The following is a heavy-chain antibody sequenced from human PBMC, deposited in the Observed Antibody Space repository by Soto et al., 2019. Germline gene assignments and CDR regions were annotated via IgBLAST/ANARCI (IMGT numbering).Heavy chain of an antibody. J-gene: IGHJ6*02. CDR2: IIPIFGTA. D-gene: IGHD6-13*01. V-gene: IGHV1-69*01. Sequence: QVQLVQSGAEVKKPGSSVKVSCKASGGTFSSYAISWVRQAPGQGLEWMGGIIPIFGTANYAQKFQGRVTITADESTSTAYMELSSLRSEDTAVYYCASPYSSSWYRPYYYYGMDVWGQGTTVTVSS. CDR1: GGTFSSYA. CDR3: ASPYSSSWYRPYYYYGMDV.